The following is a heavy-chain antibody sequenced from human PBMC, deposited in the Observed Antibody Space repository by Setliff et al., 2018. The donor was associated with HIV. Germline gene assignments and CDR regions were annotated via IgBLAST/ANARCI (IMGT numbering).Heavy chain of an antibody. CDR1: NGSISSSSYF. CDR2: IFYSGST. CDR3: ARVITMVWTTFDP. Sequence: SETLSLTCTVSNGSISSSSYFWGWIRQPPGKGLEWTGNIFYSGSTYYNPSLRGRVTISVDVSKNQFSLKLNSVTAADTAVYYCARVITMVWTTFDPWGQGTLVTVSS. D-gene: IGHD3-10*01. V-gene: IGHV4-39*07. J-gene: IGHJ5*02.